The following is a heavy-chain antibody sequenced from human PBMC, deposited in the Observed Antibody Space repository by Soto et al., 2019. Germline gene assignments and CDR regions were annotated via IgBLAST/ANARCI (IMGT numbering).Heavy chain of an antibody. D-gene: IGHD3-9*01. CDR2: INAGNGNT. CDR1: GYTFTSYA. CDR3: ARGLIIDYDILTAFDY. Sequence: ASVKVSCKASGYTFTSYAMHWVRQAPGQRLEWMGWINAGNGNTKYSQKFQGRVTITRDTSASTAYMELSSLRSEDTAVYYCARGLIIDYDILTAFDYWGQGTLVTVSS. J-gene: IGHJ4*02. V-gene: IGHV1-3*01.